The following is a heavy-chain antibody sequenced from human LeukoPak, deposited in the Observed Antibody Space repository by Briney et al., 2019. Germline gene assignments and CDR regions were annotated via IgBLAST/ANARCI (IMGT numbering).Heavy chain of an antibody. J-gene: IGHJ4*02. D-gene: IGHD6-13*01. V-gene: IGHV1-18*01. CDR3: AREYSSSWYWTYYFDY. CDR2: ISAYNGNT. Sequence: ASVKVSCKASGYTCTSYGISWVRQAPGQGLEWMGWISAYNGNTNYAQKLQGRVTMTTDTSTSTAYMELRSLRSDDTAVYYCAREYSSSWYWTYYFDYWGQGTLVTVSS. CDR1: GYTCTSYG.